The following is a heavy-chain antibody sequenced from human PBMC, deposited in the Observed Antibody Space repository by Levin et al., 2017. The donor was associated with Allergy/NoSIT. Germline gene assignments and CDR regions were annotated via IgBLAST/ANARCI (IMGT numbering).Heavy chain of an antibody. Sequence: SGPTLVKPTQTLTLTCTFSGFSLSTSGMCVSWIRQPPGKALEWLALIDWDDDKYYSTSLKTRLTISKDTSKNQVVLTMTNMDPVDTATYYCARITADSGYDSQYYFDYWGQGTLVTVSS. CDR1: GFSLSTSGMC. V-gene: IGHV2-70*01. D-gene: IGHD5-12*01. CDR3: ARITADSGYDSQYYFDY. CDR2: IDWDDDK. J-gene: IGHJ4*02.